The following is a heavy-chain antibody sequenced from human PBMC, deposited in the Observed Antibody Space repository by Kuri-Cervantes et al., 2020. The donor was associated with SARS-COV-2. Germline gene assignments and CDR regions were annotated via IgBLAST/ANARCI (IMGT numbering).Heavy chain of an antibody. Sequence: GGSLRLSCAASGFTFSSYEMNWVRQAPGKGLEWVSYISSSGSTIYYADSVKGRFTISRDNAKNSLYLLMNTLRAEDTAVYYCAKILTPGYCSXGSCYLGDYWGQGTLVTVSS. CDR3: AKILTPGYCSXGSCYLGDY. CDR1: GFTFSSYE. J-gene: IGHJ4*02. V-gene: IGHV3-48*03. CDR2: ISSSGSTI. D-gene: IGHD2-15*01.